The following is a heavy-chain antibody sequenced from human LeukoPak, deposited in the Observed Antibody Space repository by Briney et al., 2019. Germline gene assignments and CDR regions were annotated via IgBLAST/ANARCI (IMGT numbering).Heavy chain of an antibody. CDR2: IDPSDSYT. J-gene: IGHJ5*02. CDR1: GYSFTSFW. CDR3: ARHPGPIVVVPAAYWFDP. Sequence: GESLKTSCKGSGYSFTSFWISWVRQMPGKGLEWMGMIDPSDSYTNYSPSFQGHVTISADKSISTAYLQWSSLKASDTAMYYCARHPGPIVVVPAAYWFDPWGQGTLVTVPS. D-gene: IGHD2-2*01. V-gene: IGHV5-10-1*01.